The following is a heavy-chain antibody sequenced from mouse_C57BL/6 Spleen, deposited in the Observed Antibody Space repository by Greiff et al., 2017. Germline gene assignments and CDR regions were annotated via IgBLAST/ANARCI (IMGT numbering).Heavy chain of an antibody. V-gene: IGHV1-81*01. J-gene: IGHJ3*01. CDR1: GYTFTSYG. CDR3: ARTGGYGLAY. Sequence: QVQLKQSGAELARPGASVKLSCKASGYTFTSYGISWVKQRTGQGLEWIGEIYPRSGNTYYNEKFKGKATLTADKSSSTAYMELRSLTSEDSAVYFCARTGGYGLAYWGQGTLVTVSA. D-gene: IGHD1-1*01. CDR2: IYPRSGNT.